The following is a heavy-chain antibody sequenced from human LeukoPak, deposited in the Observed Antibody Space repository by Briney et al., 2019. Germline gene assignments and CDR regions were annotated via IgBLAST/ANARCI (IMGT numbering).Heavy chain of an antibody. V-gene: IGHV3-74*01. CDR1: GFTLSSYW. CDR3: ARERCSSTSCYYYYGMDV. D-gene: IGHD2-2*01. CDR2: INSDGSST. Sequence: GGSLRLSCAASGFTLSSYWMHWVRQTPGKGPVWVSRINSDGSSTSYADSVKGRFTISRDNAKNTLYLQMNSLRAEDTAVYYCARERCSSTSCYYYYGMDVWGQGTTVTVSS. J-gene: IGHJ6*02.